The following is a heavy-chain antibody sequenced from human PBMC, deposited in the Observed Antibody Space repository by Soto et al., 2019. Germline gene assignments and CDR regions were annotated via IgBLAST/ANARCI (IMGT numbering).Heavy chain of an antibody. D-gene: IGHD3-3*01. CDR1: GFTVSSNY. CDR2: IYSGGST. V-gene: IGHV3-66*01. J-gene: IGHJ6*03. Sequence: EVQLVESGGGLVQPGGSLRLSCAASGFTVSSNYMSWVRQAPGKGLEWVSVIYSGGSTYYADSVKGRFTISRDNSKNTLYLQMNCLRAEDTALYYCARGLVGDFGLVIIGYYYYMDVWGKGTTVTVSS. CDR3: ARGLVGDFGLVIIGYYYYMDV.